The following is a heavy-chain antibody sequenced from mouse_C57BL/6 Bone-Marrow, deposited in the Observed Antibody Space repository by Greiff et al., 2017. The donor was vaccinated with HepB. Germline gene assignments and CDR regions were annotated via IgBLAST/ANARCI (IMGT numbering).Heavy chain of an antibody. V-gene: IGHV5-4*03. CDR3: ASYYDYDADSY. D-gene: IGHD2-4*01. J-gene: IGHJ3*01. CDR1: GFTFSSYA. Sequence: EVKLVESGGGLVKPGGSLKLSCAASGFTFSSYAMSWVRQTPEKRLEWVATISDGGSYTYYPDNVKGRFTISRDNAKNNLYLQMSHLKSEDTAMYYCASYYDYDADSYWGQGTLVTVSA. CDR2: ISDGGSYT.